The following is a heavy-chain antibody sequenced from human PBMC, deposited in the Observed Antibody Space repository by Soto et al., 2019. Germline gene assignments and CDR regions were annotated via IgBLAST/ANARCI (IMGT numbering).Heavy chain of an antibody. CDR2: IYYSGST. CDR1: GGSVNIGSFY. CDR3: AKGLTMVRGVITYFDY. D-gene: IGHD3-10*01. J-gene: IGHJ4*02. Sequence: SETLSLTCTVSGGSVNIGSFYWSWIRQPPGKGLEWIRYIYYSGSTNYNPSLKSRVTISVDTSKNQFSLKLSSVTAADTAVYYCAKGLTMVRGVITYFDYWGQGTLVTVSS. V-gene: IGHV4-61*01.